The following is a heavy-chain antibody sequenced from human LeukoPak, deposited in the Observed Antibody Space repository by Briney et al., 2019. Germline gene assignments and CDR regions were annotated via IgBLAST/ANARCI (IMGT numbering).Heavy chain of an antibody. CDR3: ARRSRYCSGGSCYFKYYYYYGMDV. CDR2: IYPGDSDT. Sequence: LGESLKISCKGSGYSFSRQWIAWVRQMPGKGLEWMGIIYPGDSDTRYSPSFQGQVTISADKSISTAYLQWSSLKASDTAMYYCARRSRYCSGGSCYFKYYYYYGMDVWGQGTTVTVSS. V-gene: IGHV5-51*01. CDR1: GYSFSRQW. D-gene: IGHD2-15*01. J-gene: IGHJ6*02.